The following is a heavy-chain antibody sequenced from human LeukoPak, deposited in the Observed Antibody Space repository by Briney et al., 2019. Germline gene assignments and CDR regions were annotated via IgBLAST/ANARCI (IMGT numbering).Heavy chain of an antibody. CDR1: GFTFSSYA. J-gene: IGHJ4*02. D-gene: IGHD4-17*01. CDR2: ISSSGGST. V-gene: IGHV3-23*01. Sequence: GGSLRLSCAASGFTFSSYAMSWVRQAPGKGLEWVSGISSSGGSTYYADSVKGRFTTSRDNSKNTLYLQMNSLGAEDTAVYFCASGGYGDYVLNYWGQGTLVTVSS. CDR3: ASGGYGDYVLNY.